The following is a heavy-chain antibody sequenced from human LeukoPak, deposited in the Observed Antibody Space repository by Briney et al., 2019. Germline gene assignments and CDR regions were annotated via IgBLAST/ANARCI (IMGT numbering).Heavy chain of an antibody. J-gene: IGHJ4*02. D-gene: IGHD3-10*01. CDR3: ARFTYYYGSNYYFDY. V-gene: IGHV4-39*07. Sequence: SETLSLTCTVSGGSISSSSYYWGWIRQPPGKGLEWIGSIYYSGSTYYNPSLKSRVTISVDTSKNQFSLKLSSVTAADTAVYYCARFTYYYGSNYYFDYWGQGTLVTVSS. CDR2: IYYSGST. CDR1: GGSISSSSYY.